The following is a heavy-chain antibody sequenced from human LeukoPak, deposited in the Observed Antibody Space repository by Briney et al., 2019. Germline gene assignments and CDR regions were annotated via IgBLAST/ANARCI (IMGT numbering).Heavy chain of an antibody. D-gene: IGHD6-13*01. V-gene: IGHV3-74*01. CDR3: ARIASHSSTWYDGGS. J-gene: IGHJ4*02. Sequence: GGSLRLSCAASGFTLSSYWMHWVRQAPGKGLVWVSRINFDGSSTTYADSVKGRFTISRDNAKNTLYLQMNSLRAEDTGVYYCARIASHSSTWYDGGSWGQGALVTVSS. CDR2: INFDGSST. CDR1: GFTLSSYW.